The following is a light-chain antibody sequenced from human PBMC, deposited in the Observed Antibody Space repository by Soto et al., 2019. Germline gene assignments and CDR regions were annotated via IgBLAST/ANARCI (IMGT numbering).Light chain of an antibody. J-gene: IGKJ4*01. CDR3: QQCNYWLS. CDR1: HSVGTN. CDR2: YAS. V-gene: IGKV3-11*01. Sequence: EVGLTQSPATLSLSPGQRATLSCRASHSVGTNLMWYQQKPGQPPRLLISYASNRATGIPGRFSGGGSGTDFTLTISSLEPEDFAVYYCQQCNYWLSFGGGTKVEI.